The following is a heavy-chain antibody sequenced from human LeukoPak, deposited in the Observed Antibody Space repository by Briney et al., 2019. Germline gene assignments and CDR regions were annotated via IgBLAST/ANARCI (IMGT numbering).Heavy chain of an antibody. V-gene: IGHV4-59*08. CDR2: IYYSGST. CDR1: GGSISSYY. J-gene: IGHJ3*02. D-gene: IGHD3-3*01. CDR3: ARGTQDWSSYHDAFDI. Sequence: SETLSLTCTVSGGSISSYYWSWIRQPPGKGLEWIGYIYYSGSTNYNPSLKSRVTISVDTSKNQFSLKLSSVTAADTAVYYCARGTQDWSSYHDAFDIWGQGTMVTVSS.